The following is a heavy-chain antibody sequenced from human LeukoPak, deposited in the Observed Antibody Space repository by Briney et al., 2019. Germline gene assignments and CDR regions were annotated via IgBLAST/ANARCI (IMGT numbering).Heavy chain of an antibody. CDR2: IWYDGSNK. Sequence: GGSLRLSCAASGFPFSSYGMHWVRQAPGKGLEWVAVIWYDGSNKYYADSVKGRFTISRDNSKNTLYLQMNSLRAEDTAVYYCARVSLLWFGNDAFDTWGQGTMVTVSS. V-gene: IGHV3-33*01. J-gene: IGHJ3*02. CDR3: ARVSLLWFGNDAFDT. D-gene: IGHD3-10*01. CDR1: GFPFSSYG.